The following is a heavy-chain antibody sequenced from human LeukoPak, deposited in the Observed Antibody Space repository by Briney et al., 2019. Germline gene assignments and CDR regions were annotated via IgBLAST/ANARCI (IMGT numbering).Heavy chain of an antibody. D-gene: IGHD4-17*01. V-gene: IGHV4-61*01. J-gene: IGHJ6*02. Sequence: SETLSLTCTVSGGSVSSGSYYWSWIRQPPGKGLEWIGYIYYSGSTNYNPSLKSRDTISVDTSKNQFSLKLSSVTAADTAVYYCASYYGDYTLGYYYYYGMDVWGQGTTVTVSS. CDR1: GGSVSSGSYY. CDR2: IYYSGST. CDR3: ASYYGDYTLGYYYYYGMDV.